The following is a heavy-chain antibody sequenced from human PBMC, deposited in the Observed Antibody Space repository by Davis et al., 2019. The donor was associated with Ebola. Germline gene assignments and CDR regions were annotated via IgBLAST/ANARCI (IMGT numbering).Heavy chain of an antibody. CDR1: GYTFTSYG. V-gene: IGHV1-2*06. D-gene: IGHD3-16*01. CDR3: ARDRRLSDDYVGGSYPSDY. CDR2: INPKSGGT. Sequence: AASVKVSCKASGYTFTSYGISWVRQAPGQGLEWMGRINPKSGGTNYAEKFLGRVTMTRDTSFNTAYMELRRLTSDDTAVYYCARDRRLSDDYVGGSYPSDYWGQGTHVTVSS. J-gene: IGHJ4*02.